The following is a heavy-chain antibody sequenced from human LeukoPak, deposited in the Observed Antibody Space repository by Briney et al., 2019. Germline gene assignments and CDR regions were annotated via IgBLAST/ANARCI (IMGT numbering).Heavy chain of an antibody. Sequence: GGSLRLSCAASGFTFSSYSMNWVHQAPGKGLEWVSSISSSSSYIYYADSVKGRFTISRDNAKNSLYLQMNSLRAEDTAVYYCAREGPGIQYDYWGQGTLVTVSS. D-gene: IGHD5-18*01. J-gene: IGHJ4*02. CDR3: AREGPGIQYDY. V-gene: IGHV3-21*01. CDR2: ISSSSSYI. CDR1: GFTFSSYS.